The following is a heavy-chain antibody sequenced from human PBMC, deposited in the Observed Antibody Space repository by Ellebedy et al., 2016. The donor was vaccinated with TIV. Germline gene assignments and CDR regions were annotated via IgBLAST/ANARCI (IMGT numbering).Heavy chain of an antibody. CDR2: IYWDENK. CDR1: GFPLTTTAVG. V-gene: IGHV2-5*02. J-gene: IGHJ4*02. D-gene: IGHD6-19*01. CDR3: AHGQGWVLDY. Sequence: SGPTLVIPTQTLTLTCTFSGFPLTTTAVGLGWIRHPPGKSLEWLAFIYWDENKYHSPSLKSRLTITKDTSKNQVVLTVTNMDPVDTATYYCAHGQGWVLDYWGQGTLVTVSS.